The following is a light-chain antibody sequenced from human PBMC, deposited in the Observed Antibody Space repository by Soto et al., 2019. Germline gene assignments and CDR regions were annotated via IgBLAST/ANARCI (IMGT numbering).Light chain of an antibody. CDR1: QSVGSY. Sequence: IVLTQSPATLSLSPGERATLSCRASQSVGSYLAWYQQKPGQAPRLLIYDASSRATGIPDRFSGSGSGTDFTLTIGRLEPEDFAVYYCQQRSNWPPAFGQGTKVDIK. CDR3: QQRSNWPPA. J-gene: IGKJ1*01. CDR2: DAS. V-gene: IGKV3-11*01.